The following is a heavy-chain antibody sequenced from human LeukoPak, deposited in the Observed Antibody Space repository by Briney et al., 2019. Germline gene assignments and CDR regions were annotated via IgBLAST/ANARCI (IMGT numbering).Heavy chain of an antibody. Sequence: ASVKVSCKASGYTFTSHAISWVRQAPGQGLEWMGGIIPIFGTANYAQKFQGRVTITADESTSTAYMELSSLRAEDMALYYCAKDISPMLAGPGFDYWGQGTLVTVSS. CDR1: GYTFTSHA. D-gene: IGHD3-10*02. V-gene: IGHV1-69*13. J-gene: IGHJ4*02. CDR2: IIPIFGTA. CDR3: AKDISPMLAGPGFDY.